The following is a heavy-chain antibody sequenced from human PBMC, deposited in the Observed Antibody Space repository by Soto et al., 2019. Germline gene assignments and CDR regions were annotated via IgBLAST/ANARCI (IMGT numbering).Heavy chain of an antibody. J-gene: IGHJ5*02. Sequence: EVQLLESGGGLVQPGGSLRLSCAASGFTFSSYAMSWVRQAPGKGLECVSTISSSADNTYYADSVKGRFTISRDNSKNTLNLQMNSLRADDTAVYYCAKVGPHPQTTEAFDWFGPWGQGTLVTVSS. D-gene: IGHD3-3*02. CDR2: ISSSADNT. CDR1: GFTFSSYA. CDR3: AKVGPHPQTTEAFDWFGP. V-gene: IGHV3-23*01.